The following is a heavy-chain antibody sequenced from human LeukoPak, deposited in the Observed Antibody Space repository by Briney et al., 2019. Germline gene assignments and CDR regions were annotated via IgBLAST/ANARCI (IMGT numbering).Heavy chain of an antibody. Sequence: KPGGSLRLSCAASGFTFSNYSMNWVRQAPGKGLEWVSSISNSSSYIYYADSVKGRFTISRDNAKNSLYLQMNSLRAEDTAVYYCAMGGTTDYYYYYYMDVWGKGTLVTVSS. D-gene: IGHD1-26*01. V-gene: IGHV3-21*01. J-gene: IGHJ6*03. CDR2: ISNSSSYI. CDR1: GFTFSNYS. CDR3: AMGGTTDYYYYYYMDV.